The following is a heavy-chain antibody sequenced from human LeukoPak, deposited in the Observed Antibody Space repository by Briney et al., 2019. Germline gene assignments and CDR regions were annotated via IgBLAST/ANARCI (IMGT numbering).Heavy chain of an antibody. CDR1: GFTFSDYA. CDR3: TRDFDWFRNQYDY. D-gene: IGHD3-9*01. Sequence: PGGSLRLSCAASGFTFSDYAMNWVRQAPGKGLEWVSSISSSSNYVYYAASVQDRFTISRDNTKNSLYLQMNSLRAEDTAVYYCTRDFDWFRNQYDYWGQGTLVTVSS. V-gene: IGHV3-21*01. CDR2: ISSSSNYV. J-gene: IGHJ4*02.